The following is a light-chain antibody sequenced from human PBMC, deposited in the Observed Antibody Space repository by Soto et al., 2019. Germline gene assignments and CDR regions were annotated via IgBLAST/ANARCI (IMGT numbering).Light chain of an antibody. CDR3: QQRTNWPRGT. V-gene: IGKV3-11*01. Sequence: EVVLTQSPATLTLSPGERATLSCRASQSVRNFLAWYQQKPGQAPRLLIYEASNRVAGIPARFSGSGSGTDFTLTISSLEPDDFGVYYCQQRTNWPRGTFGQGTNLEI. CDR1: QSVRNF. J-gene: IGKJ2*02. CDR2: EAS.